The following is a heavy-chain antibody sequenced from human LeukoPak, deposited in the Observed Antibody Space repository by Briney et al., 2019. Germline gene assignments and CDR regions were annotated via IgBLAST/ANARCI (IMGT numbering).Heavy chain of an antibody. J-gene: IGHJ4*02. V-gene: IGHV4-39*01. CDR3: TRRIIAPRAVDY. D-gene: IGHD6-6*01. Sequence: PSETLSLTCTVSGGSISSSSYYWGWIRQPPGKGLEWIGSIYYSGSTYYNPSRKSRVTISVDTAKNQFSLKLSSVTAADTAVYYCTRRIIAPRAVDYWGQGTLVTVSS. CDR1: GGSISSSSYY. CDR2: IYYSGST.